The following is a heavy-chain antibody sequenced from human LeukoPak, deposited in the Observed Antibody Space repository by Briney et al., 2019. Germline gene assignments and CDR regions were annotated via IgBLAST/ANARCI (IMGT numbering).Heavy chain of an antibody. J-gene: IGHJ4*02. CDR3: ASQKGAGFDY. CDR1: GGSISSYY. D-gene: IGHD6-19*01. V-gene: IGHV4-4*09. CDR2: IYTSGST. Sequence: PSETLSLTCTVSGGSISSYYWSWIRQPPGKGLEWIGYIYTSGSTNYNPSLKSRVTISVDTSKNQFSLKLSSVTAADTAVYYCASQKGAGFDYWGQGTLVTVSS.